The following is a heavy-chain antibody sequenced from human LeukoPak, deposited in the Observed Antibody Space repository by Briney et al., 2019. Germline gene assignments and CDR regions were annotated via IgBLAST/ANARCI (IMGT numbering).Heavy chain of an antibody. CDR1: GYTFTNNF. CDR3: ASKRIGGYCSSTSCYLGEAGFDP. V-gene: IGHV1-46*01. Sequence: ASVKVSCKASGYTFTNNFMHWVRQAPGQGLEWMGIINPSGDNTWYAQKFQGRVTMTRDMATSTDYMEVSSLRSEDTAVYYCASKRIGGYCSSTSCYLGEAGFDPWGQGTLVTVSS. J-gene: IGHJ5*02. CDR2: INPSGDNT. D-gene: IGHD2-2*01.